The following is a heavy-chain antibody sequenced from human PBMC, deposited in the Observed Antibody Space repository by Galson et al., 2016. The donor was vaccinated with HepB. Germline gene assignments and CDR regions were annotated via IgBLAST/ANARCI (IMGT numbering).Heavy chain of an antibody. Sequence: CAVSGFSFSSYAMSWVRQAPGKGLEWVSGITSGGTTYYADSVKGRFTISRDNSKNILYLQMKSLRDEDTAVYYCAKRPYSYGWHYGMDVWGQGTTVTVSS. CDR1: GFSFSSYA. CDR2: ITSGGTT. D-gene: IGHD5-18*01. V-gene: IGHV3-23*01. J-gene: IGHJ6*02. CDR3: AKRPYSYGWHYGMDV.